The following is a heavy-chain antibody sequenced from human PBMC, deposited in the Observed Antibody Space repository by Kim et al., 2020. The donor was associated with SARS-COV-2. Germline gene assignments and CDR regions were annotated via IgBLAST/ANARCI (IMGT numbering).Heavy chain of an antibody. CDR3: ARHLGSGSGYYYGMDV. J-gene: IGHJ6*02. V-gene: IGHV4-39*01. CDR1: GGSISSSSYY. CDR2: IYYSGST. Sequence: SETLSLTCTVSGGSISSSSYYWGWIRQPPGKGLEWIGSIYYSGSTYYNPSLKSRVTISVDTSKNQFSLKLSSVTAADTAVYYCARHLGSGSGYYYGMDVWGQGTTVTVSS. D-gene: IGHD3-10*01.